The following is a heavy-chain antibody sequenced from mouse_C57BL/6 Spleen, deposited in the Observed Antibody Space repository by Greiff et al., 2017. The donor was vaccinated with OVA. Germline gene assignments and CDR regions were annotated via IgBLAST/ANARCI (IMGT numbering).Heavy chain of an antibody. V-gene: IGHV1-55*01. Sequence: VQLQQSGAELVKPGASVKMSCKASGYTFTSYWITWVKQRPGQGLEWIGDIYPGSGSTNYNEKFQGKATITADTSSNTAYLQLSSLTSEDTAVYYCTRDYYAMDYWGQGTSVTVSS. CDR2: IYPGSGST. D-gene: IGHD3-1*01. J-gene: IGHJ4*01. CDR1: GYTFTSYW. CDR3: TRDYYAMDY.